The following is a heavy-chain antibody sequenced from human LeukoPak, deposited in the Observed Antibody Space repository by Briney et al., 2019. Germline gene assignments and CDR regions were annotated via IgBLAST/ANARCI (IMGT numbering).Heavy chain of an antibody. Sequence: SETLSLTCTVSGGSMSSYYWSWIRQPPGKGLEWIGYIYYSGSTNYNPSLKSRVTISVDTSKNQFTLKLSSVTAADTAVYYCARGNFAVAGPPFDYWGQGTLVTVSS. V-gene: IGHV4-59*08. J-gene: IGHJ4*02. CDR2: IYYSGST. CDR1: GGSMSSYY. D-gene: IGHD6-19*01. CDR3: ARGNFAVAGPPFDY.